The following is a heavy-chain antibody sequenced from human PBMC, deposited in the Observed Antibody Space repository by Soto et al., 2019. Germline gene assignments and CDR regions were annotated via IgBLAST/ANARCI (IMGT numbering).Heavy chain of an antibody. CDR1: GYSFTSYW. CDR2: IYPGDSDT. V-gene: IGHV5-51*01. CDR3: ARGGYCGSTSCSDCYYGMDV. D-gene: IGHD2-2*01. J-gene: IGHJ6*02. Sequence: PGESLKISCKGSGYSFTSYWIGWVRQMPGKGLEWMGIIYPGDSDTRYSPSFQGQVTISADKSISTAYLQWSSLKASDTAMYYCARGGYCGSTSCSDCYYGMDVWGQGTTVTVSS.